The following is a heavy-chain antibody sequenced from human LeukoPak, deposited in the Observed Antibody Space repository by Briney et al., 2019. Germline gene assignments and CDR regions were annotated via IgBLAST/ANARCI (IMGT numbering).Heavy chain of an antibody. D-gene: IGHD6-19*01. CDR1: GYTFTSYG. CDR2: ISAYNGNT. V-gene: IGHV1-18*01. J-gene: IGHJ4*02. Sequence: VASVKVSCKASGYTFTSYGISWVXXXXXXXXXXXGWISAYNGNTNYAQKLQGRVTMTTDTSTSTAYMELRSLRSDDTASYYCARDYSSGWYAFDYWGQGTLVTVSS. CDR3: ARDYSSGWYAFDY.